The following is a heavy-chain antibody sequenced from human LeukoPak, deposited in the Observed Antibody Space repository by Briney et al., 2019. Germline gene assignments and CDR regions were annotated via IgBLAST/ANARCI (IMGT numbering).Heavy chain of an antibody. J-gene: IGHJ5*02. V-gene: IGHV4-4*07. CDR3: ARVPSYSSSSWFDP. CDR2: IYTSGST. Sequence: SETLSLTCTVSGGSISSYYWSWIRQPAGKGLEWIGRIYTSGSTNYNPSLTSRVTMSVDTSKNQFSLKLSSVTAADTAVYYCARVPSYSSSSWFDPWGQGTLVTVSS. D-gene: IGHD6-6*01. CDR1: GGSISSYY.